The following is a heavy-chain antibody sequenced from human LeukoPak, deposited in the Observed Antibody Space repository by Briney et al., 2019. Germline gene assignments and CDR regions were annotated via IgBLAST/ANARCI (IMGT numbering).Heavy chain of an antibody. CDR2: IRYDGSNK. Sequence: PGGSLRLSCAASGFTSSSYGMHWVRQAPGKGLEWVAFIRYDGSNKYYADSVKGRFTISRDNSKNTLYLQMNSLRAEDTAVYYCAKGTAPLDYWGQGTLVTVSS. CDR3: AKGTAPLDY. D-gene: IGHD1-1*01. V-gene: IGHV3-30*02. CDR1: GFTSSSYG. J-gene: IGHJ4*02.